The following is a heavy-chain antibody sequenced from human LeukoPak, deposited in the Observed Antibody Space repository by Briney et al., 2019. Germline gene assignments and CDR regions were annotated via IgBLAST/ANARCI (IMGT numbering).Heavy chain of an antibody. D-gene: IGHD6-6*01. Sequence: SETLSLTCTVSGGSISSSSYYWGWLRQPPGKGLEWIGSIYYSGSTYYNPSLKSRVTISVDTSKNQFSLKLSSVTAADTAVYYCARQRIAASVGYWGQGTLVTVSA. J-gene: IGHJ4*02. CDR2: IYYSGST. CDR1: GGSISSSSYY. V-gene: IGHV4-39*07. CDR3: ARQRIAASVGY.